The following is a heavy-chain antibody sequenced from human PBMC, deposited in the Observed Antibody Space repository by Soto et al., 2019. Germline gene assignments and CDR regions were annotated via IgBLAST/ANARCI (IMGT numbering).Heavy chain of an antibody. CDR1: GGSISSGGYS. CDR2: IYHSGST. CDR3: ARGSSSSWYDY. V-gene: IGHV4-30-2*01. D-gene: IGHD6-13*01. Sequence: PSETPSLTCAVSGGSISSGGYSWSWIRQPPGKGLEWIGYIYHSGSTYYNPSLKGRVTISVDRSKNQFSLKLSSVTAADTAVYYCARGSSSSWYDYWGQGTLVTVSS. J-gene: IGHJ4*02.